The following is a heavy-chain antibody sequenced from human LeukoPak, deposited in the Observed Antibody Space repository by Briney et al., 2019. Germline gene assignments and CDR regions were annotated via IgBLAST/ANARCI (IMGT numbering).Heavy chain of an antibody. V-gene: IGHV4-39*01. Sequence: SETLSLTCTVSGGSISSSSYYWGWIRQPPGKGLEWIGSIYYSGSTYYNPSLKSRVTISVYTSKNQFSLKLSSVTAADTAVYYCARHNSPGGLLWFGELLGYFDYWGQGTLVTVSS. CDR2: IYYSGST. CDR3: ARHNSPGGLLWFGELLGYFDY. J-gene: IGHJ4*02. D-gene: IGHD3-10*01. CDR1: GGSISSSSYY.